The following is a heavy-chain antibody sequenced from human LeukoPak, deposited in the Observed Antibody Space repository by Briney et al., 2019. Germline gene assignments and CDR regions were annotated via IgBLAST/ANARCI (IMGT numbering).Heavy chain of an antibody. J-gene: IGHJ4*02. CDR2: ISSSSSYI. D-gene: IGHD5-18*01. CDR1: GFTFSSFI. V-gene: IGHV3-21*01. CDR3: AKGRGQSYPHYYFDS. Sequence: GGSLRLSCAASGFTFSSFIMNWVRQAPGKGLEWVSSISSSSSYIFYADSVKGRFTISRDNAKNSLYLQMNSLRAEDTAVYYCAKGRGQSYPHYYFDSWGQGTLVTVSS.